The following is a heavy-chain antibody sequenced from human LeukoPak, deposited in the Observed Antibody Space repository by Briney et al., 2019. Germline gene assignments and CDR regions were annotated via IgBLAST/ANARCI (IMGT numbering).Heavy chain of an antibody. CDR3: ARIYGDYVGLFDP. D-gene: IGHD4-17*01. CDR1: GYTFTSYY. J-gene: IGHJ5*02. CDR2: INPSGGST. V-gene: IGHV1-46*01. Sequence: GASVKVSCKPSGYTFTSYYMHWVRQAPGHGLEWMGIINPSGGSTSYAQKFQGRVTMTRDTSTSTVYMELSSLRSEDTAVYYCARIYGDYVGLFDPWGQGTLVTVSS.